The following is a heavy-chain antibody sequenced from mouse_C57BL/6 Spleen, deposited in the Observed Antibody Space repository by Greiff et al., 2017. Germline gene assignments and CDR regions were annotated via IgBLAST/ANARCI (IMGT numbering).Heavy chain of an antibody. CDR2: IYPRSGNT. Sequence: QVQLQQSGAELARPGASVKLSCKASGYTFTSYGISWVKQRTGQGLEWIGEIYPRSGNTYYNEKFKGKATLTADKSSSTAYMELRSLTSEDSAVYFCASPYDGYYDFDVWGTGTTVTVSS. CDR1: GYTFTSYG. V-gene: IGHV1-81*01. CDR3: ASPYDGYYDFDV. D-gene: IGHD2-3*01. J-gene: IGHJ1*03.